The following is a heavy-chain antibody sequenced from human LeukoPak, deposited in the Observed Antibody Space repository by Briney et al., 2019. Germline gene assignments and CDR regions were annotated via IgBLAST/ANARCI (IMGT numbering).Heavy chain of an antibody. CDR2: INHSGST. CDR3: ARADFWSGYYTLDY. D-gene: IGHD3-3*01. J-gene: IGHJ4*02. V-gene: IGHV4-34*01. CDR1: GGSLSGYY. Sequence: SETLSLTCAVYGGSLSGYYWSWIRQPPGKGREWIGEINHSGSTNYNPSLKSRVTISVDTSKNQFSLKLSSVTAADTAVYYCARADFWSGYYTLDYWGQGTLVTVSS.